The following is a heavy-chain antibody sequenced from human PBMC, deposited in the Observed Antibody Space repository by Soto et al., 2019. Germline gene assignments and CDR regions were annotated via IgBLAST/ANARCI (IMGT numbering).Heavy chain of an antibody. V-gene: IGHV1-18*01. CDR2: ISAYNGNT. J-gene: IGHJ3*02. CDR3: ARDQRSGAYDYIWGSYRSGYAFDI. Sequence: ASVKVSCKASGYTFTRYGISWVRQAPGQGLEWMGWISAYNGNTNYAQKLQGRVTMTTDTSTSTAYMELRSPRSDDTAVYYCARDQRSGAYDYIWGSYRSGYAFDIWGQGTMVTVSS. D-gene: IGHD3-16*02. CDR1: GYTFTRYG.